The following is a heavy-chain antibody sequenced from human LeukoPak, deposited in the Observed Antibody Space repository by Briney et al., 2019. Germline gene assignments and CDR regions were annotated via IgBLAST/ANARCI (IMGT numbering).Heavy chain of an antibody. CDR2: INRDGSST. CDR3: ARDRCDAFDI. CDR1: GFTFSSYW. V-gene: IGHV3-74*01. Sequence: PGGSLTLSCAASGFTFSSYWKHWVRQAPGKGLVWVSRINRDGSSTSYADSVKGRFTISRDNAKNTLYLQMNSLRAEDTAVFYCARDRCDAFDIWGQGTMVTVSS. J-gene: IGHJ3*02.